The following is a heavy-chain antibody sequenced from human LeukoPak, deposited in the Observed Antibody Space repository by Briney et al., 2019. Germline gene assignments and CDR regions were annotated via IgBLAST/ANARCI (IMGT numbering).Heavy chain of an antibody. V-gene: IGHV3-21*03. CDR1: GFTFSSYS. Sequence: PGGSLRLSCAASGFTFSSYSMNWVRQAPGKGLEWVSSISSSSSYIYYADSVKGRFTISRDNAKNSLYLQMNSLRAEDTAVYYCAGALAVAGRGSYNWFDPWGQGTLVTVSS. CDR3: AGALAVAGRGSYNWFDP. D-gene: IGHD6-19*01. J-gene: IGHJ5*02. CDR2: ISSSSSYI.